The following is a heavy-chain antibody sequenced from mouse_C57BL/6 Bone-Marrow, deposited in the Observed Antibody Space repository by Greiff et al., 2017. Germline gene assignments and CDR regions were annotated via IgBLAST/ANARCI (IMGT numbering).Heavy chain of an antibody. CDR2: IYPSDSET. Sequence: QVQLQQPGAELVRPGSSVKLSCKASGYTFTSYWMDWVKQRPGQGLEWIGNIYPSDSETHYNQKFKDKATLTVDKSSSTAYMQLSSLTSEDSAVYYCARKGEDYYGSRYFDVWGTGTTVTVSS. D-gene: IGHD1-1*01. CDR1: GYTFTSYW. CDR3: ARKGEDYYGSRYFDV. J-gene: IGHJ1*03. V-gene: IGHV1-61*01.